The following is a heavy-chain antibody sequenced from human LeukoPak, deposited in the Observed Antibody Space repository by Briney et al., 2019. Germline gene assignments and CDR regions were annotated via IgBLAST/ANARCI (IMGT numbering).Heavy chain of an antibody. CDR3: AGPYYYSGMDV. V-gene: IGHV4-34*01. Sequence: PSETLSLTCAVYGGSFSGYYWSWIRQPPGKGLEWIGEINHSGSTNYNPSLKSRVTISVDTSKNQYSLKLSSVTAADTAVYYCAGPYYYSGMDVWAKGPRSPSP. J-gene: IGHJ6*02. CDR2: INHSGST. CDR1: GGSFSGYY.